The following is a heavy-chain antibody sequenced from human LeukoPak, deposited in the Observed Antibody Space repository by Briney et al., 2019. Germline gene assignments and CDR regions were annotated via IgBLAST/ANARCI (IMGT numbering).Heavy chain of an antibody. CDR2: ISSNGGST. D-gene: IGHD3-10*01. Sequence: GGSLRLSCAASGFTFSTFAMYWVRQAPGKGLEYVSSISSNGGSTYYANSVKGRFTISRDNSKNTLYLQMGSLRAEDMAVYYFARVGGIKLTDYFFDSWGQGTLVIVSS. J-gene: IGHJ4*02. V-gene: IGHV3-64*01. CDR1: GFTFSTFA. CDR3: ARVGGIKLTDYFFDS.